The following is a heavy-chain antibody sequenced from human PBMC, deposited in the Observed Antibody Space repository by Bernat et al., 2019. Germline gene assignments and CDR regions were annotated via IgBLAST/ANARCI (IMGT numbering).Heavy chain of an antibody. V-gene: IGHV5-51*01. CDR3: TRALNGDFYFDY. D-gene: IGHD2-21*02. Sequence: EVQLVQSGAEVKTPGESLQISCKGSGYTFIDYWIGWVRLMPGRGLEWMGIMYPGNSDTKYSPSFQGLVTLSADNSITTAYLQWSSLKASDTAMYYCTRALNGDFYFDYWGQGTPVTVSS. CDR2: MYPGNSDT. J-gene: IGHJ4*02. CDR1: GYTFIDYW.